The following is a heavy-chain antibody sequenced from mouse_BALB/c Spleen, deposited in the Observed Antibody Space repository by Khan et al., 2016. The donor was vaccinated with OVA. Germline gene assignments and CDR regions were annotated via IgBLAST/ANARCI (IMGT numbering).Heavy chain of an antibody. D-gene: IGHD2-14*01. Sequence: EVQLQESGPGLVKPSQSLSLTCTVAGYSITSDYAWNWIRQFPGNKLEWMGYISYSGSTSYNPSLKSRISITRDTSKNQFFLQLNSVTTEDTATCFCARSGYEAWFAYLGQGTLVTVSA. CDR2: ISYSGST. CDR1: GYSITSDYA. J-gene: IGHJ3*01. CDR3: ARSGYEAWFAY. V-gene: IGHV3-2*02.